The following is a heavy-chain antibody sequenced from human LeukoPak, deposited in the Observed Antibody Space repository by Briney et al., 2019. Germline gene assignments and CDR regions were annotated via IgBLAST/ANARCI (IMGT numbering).Heavy chain of an antibody. CDR3: ARVGYSGYDYDY. D-gene: IGHD5-12*01. Sequence: GGSLRLSCAASEFTFSSYAMSWVRQAPGKGLEWVSVISGSGDSTYYADSVEGRCTSSRDNSKDALYLQMNSLRAEDTAVYYCARVGYSGYDYDYWGQGTLVTVSS. CDR2: ISGSGDST. J-gene: IGHJ4*02. CDR1: EFTFSSYA. V-gene: IGHV3-23*01.